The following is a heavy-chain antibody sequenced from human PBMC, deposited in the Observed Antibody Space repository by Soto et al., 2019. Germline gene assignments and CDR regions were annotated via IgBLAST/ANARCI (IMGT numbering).Heavy chain of an antibody. CDR1: GGSISSSSYY. V-gene: IGHV4-39*01. Sequence: QLQLQESGPGLVKPSETLSLTCTVSGGSISSSSYYWGWIRQPPGKGLEWIGSIYYSGSTYYNPSLKSRVTIPVDTSKNQFSLKLSSVTAADTAVYYCARRRDTIFGVVIDAFDIWGQGTMVTVSS. CDR2: IYYSGST. D-gene: IGHD3-3*01. CDR3: ARRRDTIFGVVIDAFDI. J-gene: IGHJ3*02.